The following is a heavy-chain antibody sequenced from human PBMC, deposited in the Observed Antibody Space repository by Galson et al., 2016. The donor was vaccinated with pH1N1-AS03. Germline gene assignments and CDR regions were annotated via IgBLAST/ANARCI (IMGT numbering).Heavy chain of an antibody. CDR1: GFTFGDYY. CDR2: ITSSGGSGSTI. V-gene: IGHV3-11*01. J-gene: IGHJ4*02. CDR3: ARGWYDIWTGYLVDPFDY. Sequence: SLRLSCAASGFTFGDYYMSWIRQAPGKGLEWISCITSSGGSGSTIYYADSVKGRFTFSRDNAKNSLYLQMNSLRADDTAVYFCARGWYDIWTGYLVDPFDYWGQGALVTVSS. D-gene: IGHD3-9*01.